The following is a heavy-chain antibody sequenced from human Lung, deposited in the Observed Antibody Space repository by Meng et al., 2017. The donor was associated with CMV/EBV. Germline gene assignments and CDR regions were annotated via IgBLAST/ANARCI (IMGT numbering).Heavy chain of an antibody. CDR3: ARGINGGCGD. CDR1: GDIVSSNSAA. CDR2: TYYRSKWYH. Sequence: QVQLQPSGPGLVKPSQTLSLTCAISGDIVSSNSAAWHWIRQSPSRGLEWLGRTYYRSKWYHEYAVSVKSRITISPDTPKNQFSLQLNSMTPEDTAVYYCARGINGGCGDWGQGTLVTVFS. D-gene: IGHD4-23*01. V-gene: IGHV6-1*01. J-gene: IGHJ4*02.